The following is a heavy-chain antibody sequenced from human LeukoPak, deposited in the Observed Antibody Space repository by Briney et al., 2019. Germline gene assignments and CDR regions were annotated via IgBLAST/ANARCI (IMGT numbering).Heavy chain of an antibody. D-gene: IGHD3-22*01. J-gene: IGHJ5*02. V-gene: IGHV3-30*02. CDR2: ILSDGNNK. Sequence: GGSLRLSCAASGFTFSSYGMHWVRQAPGKGLEWVAFILSDGNNKFYADSLKGRFTVSRDNSRNNVYLQMNSLRIEDTAVYYCARDTGDYYDSSGYYYAGWFDPWGQGTLFTVSA. CDR3: ARDTGDYYDSSGYYYAGWFDP. CDR1: GFTFSSYG.